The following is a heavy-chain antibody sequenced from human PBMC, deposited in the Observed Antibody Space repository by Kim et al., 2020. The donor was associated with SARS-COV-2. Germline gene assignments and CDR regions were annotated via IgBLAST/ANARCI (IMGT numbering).Heavy chain of an antibody. V-gene: IGHV4-34*01. D-gene: IGHD3-10*01. CDR3: ARGVGYYGSGSYGRANWF. J-gene: IGHJ5*01. CDR1: GGSFSGYY. CDR2: INHSGST. Sequence: SETLSLTCAVYGGSFSGYYWSWIRQPTGKGLEWIGEINHSGSTNYNPSLKSRVTISVDTSKNQFSLKLSSVTAADTAVYYCARGVGYYGSGSYGRANWF.